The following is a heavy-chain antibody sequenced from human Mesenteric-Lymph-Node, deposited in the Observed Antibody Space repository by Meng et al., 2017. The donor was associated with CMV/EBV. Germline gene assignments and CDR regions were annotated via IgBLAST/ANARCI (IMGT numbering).Heavy chain of an antibody. CDR3: ARDMVFGVVTSDY. CDR2: ISSHNGKM. Sequence: ASVKVSCKASGYTFSNHGISWLRQAPGQGLEWLGWISSHNGKMNFAQKFQGRVTLTTDTSTNTAYMELKSLTSDDTAVYYCARDMVFGVVTSDYWGQGTLVTVSS. J-gene: IGHJ4*02. V-gene: IGHV1-18*01. D-gene: IGHD3-3*01. CDR1: GYTFSNHG.